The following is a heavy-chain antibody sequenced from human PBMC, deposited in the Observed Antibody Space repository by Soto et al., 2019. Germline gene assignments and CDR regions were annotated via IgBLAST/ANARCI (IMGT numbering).Heavy chain of an antibody. CDR3: AKDSPTTNTALSS. J-gene: IGHJ4*02. CDR2: ISYDGSNK. Sequence: PGGSLRLSCAASGFTFSSYGMHWVRQAPGKGLEWVAVISYDGSNKYYADSVTGRFTISRDNSKNTLYLQMNSLRAEDTAVYYCAKDSPTTNTALSSWGKGTMGTVCS. CDR1: GFTFSSYG. D-gene: IGHD1-26*01. V-gene: IGHV3-30*18.